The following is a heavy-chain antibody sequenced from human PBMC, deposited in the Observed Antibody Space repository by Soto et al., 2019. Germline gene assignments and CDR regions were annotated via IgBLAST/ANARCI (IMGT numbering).Heavy chain of an antibody. V-gene: IGHV1-2*02. D-gene: IGHD1-26*01. CDR2: ISPNSGGT. Sequence: GASVKVSCKASGYTFTGYYIHWVRQAPGQGLEWMGEISPNSGGTKYAQKFQGRVTMTRDTSITTVYMDLSNLSPDDTAVYYCGKGRSGDVDVLYWGQGTLVTVSS. J-gene: IGHJ4*02. CDR1: GYTFTGYY. CDR3: GKGRSGDVDVLY.